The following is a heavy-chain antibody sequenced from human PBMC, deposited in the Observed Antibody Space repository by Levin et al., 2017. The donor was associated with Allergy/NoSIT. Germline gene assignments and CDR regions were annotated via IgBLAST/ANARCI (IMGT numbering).Heavy chain of an antibody. CDR2: IYLSGST. V-gene: IGHV4-30-2*01. CDR1: GGSISSGGYS. J-gene: IGHJ4*02. D-gene: IGHD5-18*01. CDR3: ARVAGYSDGYYFDY. Sequence: SQTLSLTCAVSGGSISSGGYSWSWIRQPPGKGLEWIGNIYLSGSTNDNPSLKSRVTMSVDRSKNQFSLKLSYVTAAETAVYYCARVAGYSDGYYFDYWGPGTLVTVSS.